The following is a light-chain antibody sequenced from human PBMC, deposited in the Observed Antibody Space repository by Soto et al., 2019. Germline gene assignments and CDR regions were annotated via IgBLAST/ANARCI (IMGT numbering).Light chain of an antibody. CDR1: QTVNNN. V-gene: IGKV3-15*01. Sequence: EIVMTQSPATLSVSPGEGATLSCRASQTVNNNLAWFQQKPGQAPRLVIYGASTRATGVPARFSGTGSGTEFTLTISSLRSEDSAVYYCQHYHNWPPWTFGQGTKVDIK. CDR3: QHYHNWPPWT. J-gene: IGKJ1*01. CDR2: GAS.